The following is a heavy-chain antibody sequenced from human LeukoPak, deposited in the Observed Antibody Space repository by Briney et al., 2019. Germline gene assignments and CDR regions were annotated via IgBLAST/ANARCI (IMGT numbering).Heavy chain of an antibody. CDR1: GFTFSRYE. CDR2: IRSEAYGGTA. CDR3: TKDQSPFY. Sequence: PGGSLRLSCAAAGFTFSRYEMNWVRQASGKGLEWEGFIRSEAYGGTAEYAASVKGRFTISRDDSKRIAYLQMNSLKTEDTAVYYCTKDQSPFYWGQGSLVTVSS. J-gene: IGHJ4*02. V-gene: IGHV3-49*04.